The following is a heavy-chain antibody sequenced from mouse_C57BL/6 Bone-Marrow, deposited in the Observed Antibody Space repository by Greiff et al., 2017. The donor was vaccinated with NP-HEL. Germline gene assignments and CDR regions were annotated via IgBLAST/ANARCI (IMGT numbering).Heavy chain of an antibody. CDR3: SRYYYGSRGWYFDV. Sequence: VQLQQPGADLVKPGASVKLSCKASGYTFTSYWMHWVQQRPGRGLEWIGRIDPNSGGTKFNEKFKTKATLPVAKPSSNAYMQLSSLTSEDSAVYYCSRYYYGSRGWYFDVWGTGTTVTVSS. V-gene: IGHV1-72*01. CDR2: IDPNSGGT. J-gene: IGHJ1*03. CDR1: GYTFTSYW. D-gene: IGHD1-1*01.